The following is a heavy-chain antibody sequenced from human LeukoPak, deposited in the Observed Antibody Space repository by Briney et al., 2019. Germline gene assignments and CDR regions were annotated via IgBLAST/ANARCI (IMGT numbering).Heavy chain of an antibody. V-gene: IGHV3-23*01. CDR2: ISGSGGST. D-gene: IGHD3-10*01. CDR3: AKRLYGSGSYFSLDY. Sequence: GGSLRLSCAASGFSFSSYAMSWVRQAPGKGLGWVSAISGSGGSTYYADSVKGRFTISRDNSKDTLYLQMNSLRAEDTAVYYCAKRLYGSGSYFSLDYWGQGTLVTVSS. CDR1: GFSFSSYA. J-gene: IGHJ4*02.